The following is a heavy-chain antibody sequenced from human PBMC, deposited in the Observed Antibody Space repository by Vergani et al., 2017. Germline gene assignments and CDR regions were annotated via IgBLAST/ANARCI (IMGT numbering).Heavy chain of an antibody. D-gene: IGHD2-2*01. CDR3: ARDGGYCSSTSCYAPPYYYGMDV. Sequence: EVQLLESGGGLVQPGGSLRLSCAASGFTFSSYAMSWVRQAPGKGLEWVSAISGSGGSTYYADSVKGRFTISRDNSKNTLYLQMNSLRAEDTAVYYCARDGGYCSSTSCYAPPYYYGMDVWGQGTTVTVSS. CDR1: GFTFSSYA. J-gene: IGHJ6*02. CDR2: ISGSGGST. V-gene: IGHV3-23*01.